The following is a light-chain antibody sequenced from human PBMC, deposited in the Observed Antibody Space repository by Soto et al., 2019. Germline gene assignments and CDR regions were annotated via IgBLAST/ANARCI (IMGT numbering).Light chain of an antibody. Sequence: QSVLTQSRSVSGSPALSVTISCTGTSSDVGGYNFVSWYQQYPGKAPKLIIYDVTKRPSGVPDRFSGSKSGNTASLTISGLQTDDEADYYCCSYAGSYTHVFGTGTKVTVL. CDR2: DVT. V-gene: IGLV2-11*01. J-gene: IGLJ1*01. CDR3: CSYAGSYTHV. CDR1: SSDVGGYNF.